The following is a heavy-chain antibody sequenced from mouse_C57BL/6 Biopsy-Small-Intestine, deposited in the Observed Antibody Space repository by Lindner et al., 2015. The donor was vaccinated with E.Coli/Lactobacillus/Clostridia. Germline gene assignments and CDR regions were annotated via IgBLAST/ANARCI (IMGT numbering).Heavy chain of an antibody. CDR1: GYTFTSYT. D-gene: IGHD2-4*01. CDR2: INPSSGYT. J-gene: IGHJ2*01. V-gene: IGHV1-4*01. CDR3: ARDDFPDY. Sequence: VQLQESGAELARPGASVKMSCKASGYTFTSYTMHWVKQRPGQGLEWIGYINPSSGYTKYNQKFKDKATLTADKSSSTAYMQLSSLTSEDSAVYYCARDDFPDYWDQGTTLTVSS.